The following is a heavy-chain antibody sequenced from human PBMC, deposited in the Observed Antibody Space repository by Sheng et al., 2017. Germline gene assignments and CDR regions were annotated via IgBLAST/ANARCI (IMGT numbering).Heavy chain of an antibody. CDR2: IFSHWED. V-gene: IGHV4-61*02. CDR3: AKGPGPRYFGP. CDR1: GDSLSSSTYY. D-gene: IGHD1-20*01. Sequence: QVQLQESGPGLVKPSQTLSLTCAVSGDSLSSSTYYWSWIRQSAGKGLEWIGFIFSHWEDRLQPLLNSRVTISIDTSKNQVSLKLTSVTVADTAVYYCAKGPGPRYFGPWGQG. J-gene: IGHJ5*02.